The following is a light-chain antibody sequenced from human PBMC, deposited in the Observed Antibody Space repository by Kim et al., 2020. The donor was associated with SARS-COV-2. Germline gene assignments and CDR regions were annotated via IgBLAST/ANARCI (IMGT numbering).Light chain of an antibody. Sequence: GPSFTISCTGTSSDVGGCNYVSWYQQHPGKAPKLMIYEVNKRPSGVPDRFSGSKSGNTASLTVSGLQAEDEADYYCSSYAGSNNLVFGGGTQLTVL. CDR2: EVN. V-gene: IGLV2-8*01. J-gene: IGLJ2*01. CDR1: SSDVGGCNY. CDR3: SSYAGSNNLV.